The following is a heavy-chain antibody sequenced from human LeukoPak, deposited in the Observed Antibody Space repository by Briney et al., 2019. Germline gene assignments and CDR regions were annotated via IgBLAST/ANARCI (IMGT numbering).Heavy chain of an antibody. CDR2: IYSGGST. CDR1: GFTVSSNY. V-gene: IGHV3-53*04. D-gene: IGHD3-22*01. CDR3: ARGAPYYDSSGYYWPDY. J-gene: IGHJ4*02. Sequence: PGGSLRLSCAASGFTVSSNYMSWVRQAPGKGLEWVSVIYSGGSTYYADSVKGRFTISRHNSKNTLYLQMNSLRAEDTAVYYCARGAPYYDSSGYYWPDYWGQGTLVTVSS.